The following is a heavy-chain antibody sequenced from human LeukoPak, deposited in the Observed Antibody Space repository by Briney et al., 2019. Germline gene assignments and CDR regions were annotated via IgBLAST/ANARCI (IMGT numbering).Heavy chain of an antibody. V-gene: IGHV3-30-3*01. J-gene: IGHJ4*02. Sequence: GRSLRLSCAASGFTFSSYAMHWVRQAPGKGLEWVAVISYDGSNKYYADSVKGRFTISRDNSKNTLYLQMNSLRAEDTAVYYCVRDRRQWLPLYYFDYWGQGTLVTVSS. CDR2: ISYDGSNK. CDR3: VRDRRQWLPLYYFDY. CDR1: GFTFSSYA. D-gene: IGHD6-19*01.